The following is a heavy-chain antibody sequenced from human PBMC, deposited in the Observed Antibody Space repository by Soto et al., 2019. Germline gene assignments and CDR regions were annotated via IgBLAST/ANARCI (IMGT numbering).Heavy chain of an antibody. CDR3: ARDPKGYCSGGSCYRDDY. V-gene: IGHV1-69*06. D-gene: IGHD2-15*01. J-gene: IGHJ4*02. Sequence: QVQLVQSGAEVKKPGSSVKVSCKASGGTFSSYAISWVRQAPGQGLEWMGGIIPIFGTANYAQKFQGRVTITADKSTSTAYMELSSLRSEDTAVYYCARDPKGYCSGGSCYRDDYRGQGTLVTVSS. CDR2: IIPIFGTA. CDR1: GGTFSSYA.